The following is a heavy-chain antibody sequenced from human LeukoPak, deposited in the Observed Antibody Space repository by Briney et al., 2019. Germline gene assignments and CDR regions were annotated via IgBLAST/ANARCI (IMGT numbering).Heavy chain of an antibody. V-gene: IGHV4-39*01. CDR3: ASPSITIFGVVTDSAFDY. CDR2: IYYSGST. J-gene: IGHJ4*02. Sequence: PSETLSLTCTVSGGSISSSSYYWGWIRQPPGKGLEWFGSIYYSGSTYYNPSLKSRVTISVDTSKNQFSLKLSSVTAADTAVHYCASPSITIFGVVTDSAFDYWGQGTPVTVSS. CDR1: GGSISSSSYY. D-gene: IGHD3-3*01.